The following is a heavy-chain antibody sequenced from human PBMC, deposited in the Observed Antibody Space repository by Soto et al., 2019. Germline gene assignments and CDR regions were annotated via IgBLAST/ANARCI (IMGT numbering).Heavy chain of an antibody. CDR1: GYTFTSYY. Sequence: ASVKVSCKASGYTFTSYYIHLVRQAPGQGLEWMGVINPSGGGTNFAQEFQGRLTMTSDTSTSTVYMELSTLRSEDTAVYYCSRAGDSSGWSDAFDIWGKGTMVTVS. CDR2: INPSGGGT. D-gene: IGHD6-19*01. J-gene: IGHJ3*02. CDR3: SRAGDSSGWSDAFDI. V-gene: IGHV1-46*03.